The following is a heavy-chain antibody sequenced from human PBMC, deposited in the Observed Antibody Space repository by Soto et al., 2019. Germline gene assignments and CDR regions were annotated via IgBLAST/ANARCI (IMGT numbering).Heavy chain of an antibody. CDR2: ISSSSSTI. V-gene: IGHV3-48*02. CDR3: ARGISYSSDAYYSDY. Sequence: EVQLVESGGGLVQPGGSLRLSCAASGFTFSSYSMNWVRQAPGKGLEWVSYISSSSSTIYYADSVKGRFTISRDNAKNSLYLQMNSLRDEDTAVYYCARGISYSSDAYYSDYWGQGTLVTVSS. J-gene: IGHJ4*02. D-gene: IGHD6-25*01. CDR1: GFTFSSYS.